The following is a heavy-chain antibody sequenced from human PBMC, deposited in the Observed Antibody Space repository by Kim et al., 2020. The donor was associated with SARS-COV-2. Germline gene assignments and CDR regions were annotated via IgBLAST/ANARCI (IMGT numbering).Heavy chain of an antibody. CDR1: GFTFSSYS. CDR2: ISSSSSYI. CDR3: ASGLEGFGEFLGYYYYGMDV. J-gene: IGHJ6*02. V-gene: IGHV3-21*01. Sequence: GGSLRLSCAASGFTFSSYSMNWVRQAPGKGLEWVSSISSSSSYIYYADSVKGRFTISRDNAKNSLYLQMNSLRAEDTAVYYCASGLEGFGEFLGYYYYGMDVWGQGTTVTVSS. D-gene: IGHD3-10*01.